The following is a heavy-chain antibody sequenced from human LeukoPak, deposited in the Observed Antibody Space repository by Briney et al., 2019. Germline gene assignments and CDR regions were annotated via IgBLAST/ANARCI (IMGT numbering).Heavy chain of an antibody. CDR3: ARDKSSSGYYDAFDI. D-gene: IGHD3-22*01. Sequence: GGSLRLSCAASEFTFSSYEMNWVRQAPGKGLEWVSYISNSGTTIYYADSVKGRFTISRDNAKNSLNLQMNSLRAEDTAVYYCARDKSSSGYYDAFDIWGQGTMVTVSS. CDR2: ISNSGTTI. CDR1: EFTFSSYE. V-gene: IGHV3-48*03. J-gene: IGHJ3*02.